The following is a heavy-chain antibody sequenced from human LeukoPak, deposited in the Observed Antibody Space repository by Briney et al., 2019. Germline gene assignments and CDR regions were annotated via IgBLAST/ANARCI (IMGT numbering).Heavy chain of an antibody. CDR3: ARGFGVPAAQ. Sequence: SQTLSLTCTVSGGSISSGSYYWSWIRQLAGKGLEWIGRIYTSGSTNYNPSLKSRVTISVDTSKNQFSLKLSSVTAADTAVYYCARGFGVPAAQWGQGTLVTVSS. V-gene: IGHV4-61*02. CDR1: GGSISSGSYY. J-gene: IGHJ4*02. CDR2: IYTSGST. D-gene: IGHD2-2*01.